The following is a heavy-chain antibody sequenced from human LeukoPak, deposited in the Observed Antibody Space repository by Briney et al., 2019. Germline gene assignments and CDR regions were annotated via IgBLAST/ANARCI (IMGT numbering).Heavy chain of an antibody. CDR1: GGSFSGYY. CDR3: ARGLYSSCWYQVFLPDEQDWYFDL. D-gene: IGHD6-19*01. CDR2: INHSGST. V-gene: IGHV4-34*01. Sequence: PSETLSLTCAVYGGSFSGYYWSWIRQPPGKGLEWIGEINHSGSTNYNPSLKSRVTISVDTSKNQFSLKLSSVTAADTAVYYCARGLYSSCWYQVFLPDEQDWYFDLWGRGTLVTVSS. J-gene: IGHJ2*01.